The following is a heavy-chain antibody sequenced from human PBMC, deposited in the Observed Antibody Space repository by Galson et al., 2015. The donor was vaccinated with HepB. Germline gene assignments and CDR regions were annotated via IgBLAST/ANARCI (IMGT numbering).Heavy chain of an antibody. CDR3: TTGGFLNDYVWGSYRYPYYYFDY. D-gene: IGHD3-16*02. Sequence: SLRLSCAASGFTFSNAWMSWVRQAPGKGLEWVGRIKSKTDGGTTDYAAPVKGRFTISRDDSKNTLYLQMNSLKTEDTAVYYCTTGGFLNDYVWGSYRYPYYYFDYWGQGTLLTVSS. J-gene: IGHJ4*02. V-gene: IGHV3-15*01. CDR2: IKSKTDGGTT. CDR1: GFTFSNAW.